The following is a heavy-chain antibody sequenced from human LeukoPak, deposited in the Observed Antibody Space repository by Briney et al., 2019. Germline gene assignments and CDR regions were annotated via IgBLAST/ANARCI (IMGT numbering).Heavy chain of an antibody. J-gene: IGHJ4*02. D-gene: IGHD2-15*01. Sequence: SETLSLTCAVYGGSFSGYYWSWIRQPPGKGLEWIGEINHSGSTNYHPSLKSRVTISVDTTKNQFSLKLSSVTAADTAVYYCARGLRGSRFDYWGQGTLVTVSS. CDR2: INHSGST. CDR3: ARGLRGSRFDY. V-gene: IGHV4-34*01. CDR1: GGSFSGYY.